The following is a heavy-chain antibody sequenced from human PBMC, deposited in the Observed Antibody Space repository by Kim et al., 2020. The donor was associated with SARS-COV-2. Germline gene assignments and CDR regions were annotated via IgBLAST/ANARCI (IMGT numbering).Heavy chain of an antibody. D-gene: IGHD3-10*01. CDR2: ISDSGAST. CDR1: GFTFNNHG. Sequence: GGSLRLSCAASGFTFNNHGMNWVRQAPGKGLEWVAAISDSGASTAYADSAKGRLTISRDNSKNTLYLQMNSLRAEDTAVYYCSKETGNKYYFDYWGQGTQVTVSS. V-gene: IGHV3-23*01. J-gene: IGHJ4*02. CDR3: SKETGNKYYFDY.